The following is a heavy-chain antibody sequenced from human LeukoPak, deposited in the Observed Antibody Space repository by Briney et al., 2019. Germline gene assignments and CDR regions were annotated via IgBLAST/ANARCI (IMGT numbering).Heavy chain of an antibody. D-gene: IGHD3-22*01. CDR1: GGTFSSYA. J-gene: IGHJ3*02. Sequence: SVTVSCKASGGTFSSYAISWVRQAPRQGLEWMGGIIPIFGTANYAQKFQGRVTITADESTSTAYMELSSLRSEDTAVYYCARGATMIADAFDIWGQGTMVTVSS. CDR3: ARGATMIADAFDI. V-gene: IGHV1-69*13. CDR2: IIPIFGTA.